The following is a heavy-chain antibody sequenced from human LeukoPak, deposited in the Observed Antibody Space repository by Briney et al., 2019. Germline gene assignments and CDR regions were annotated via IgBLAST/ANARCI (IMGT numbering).Heavy chain of an antibody. CDR1: GFTFSNYA. CDR3: AKDVGSWSRGAFDY. CDR2: ISGSGGST. V-gene: IGHV3-23*01. J-gene: IGHJ4*02. Sequence: GGSLRLSCAASGFTFSNYAMSWVRHAPGKGLELVSAISGSGGSTYYADSVKGRLTISRDNSKNTLYLQMNSLRAEDTALYYCAKDVGSWSRGAFDYWGQGTLVTVSS. D-gene: IGHD6-13*01.